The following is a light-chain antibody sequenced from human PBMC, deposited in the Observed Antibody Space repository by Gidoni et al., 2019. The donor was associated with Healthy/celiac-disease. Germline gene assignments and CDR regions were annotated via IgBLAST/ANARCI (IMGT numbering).Light chain of an antibody. CDR2: DAS. J-gene: IGKJ1*01. V-gene: IGKV1-13*02. CDR3: QQCNSYPQT. CDR1: PSISSA. Sequence: IQLTQSPTSLSAFVGDRVPITCRARPSISSALHWYQQKPGKAPKLLIYDASSLESGVPSRFSGSGSGTDFTLTISSLQPEDFATYYCQQCNSYPQTFGQGTKVEIK.